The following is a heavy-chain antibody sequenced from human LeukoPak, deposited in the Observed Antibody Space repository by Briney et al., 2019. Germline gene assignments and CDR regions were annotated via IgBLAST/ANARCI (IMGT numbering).Heavy chain of an antibody. Sequence: SGTLSLTCAVSGGSISSSHWWTWVRQPPGKGLEWIGEIYHSGSTNYNPSLKSRVTMSVDTSKNQFSLKLNSVTAADTAVYYCARVIGYSGYDAFDYWGQGTLVTVSS. D-gene: IGHD5-12*01. V-gene: IGHV4-4*02. CDR1: GGSISSSHW. CDR3: ARVIGYSGYDAFDY. J-gene: IGHJ4*02. CDR2: IYHSGST.